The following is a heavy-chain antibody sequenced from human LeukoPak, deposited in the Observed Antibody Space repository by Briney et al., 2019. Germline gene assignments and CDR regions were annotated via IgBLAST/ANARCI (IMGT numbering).Heavy chain of an antibody. CDR3: ARDYCGGDCFPDY. CDR2: INPNSGDT. V-gene: IGHV1-2*06. CDR1: GYTFTGYY. D-gene: IGHD2-21*02. J-gene: IGHJ4*02. Sequence: ASVKVSCRASGYTFTGYYVHWVRQAPGQGLEWMGRINPNSGDTNYAQKFQGRVTMTRDTSISTAYMELSRLRSDDTAVYYCARDYCGGDCFPDYWGQGTLVTVSS.